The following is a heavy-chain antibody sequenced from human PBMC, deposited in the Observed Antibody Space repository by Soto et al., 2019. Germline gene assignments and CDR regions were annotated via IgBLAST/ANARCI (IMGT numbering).Heavy chain of an antibody. CDR2: IKSKTDGGTT. CDR3: TTEGVVPAVGGAFDI. J-gene: IGHJ3*02. Sequence: EVQLVESGGGLVKPGGSLRLSCAASGFTFSNAWMSWVRQAPGKGLEWVGRIKSKTDGGTTDYAAPVKGRFTISRDDSKNRLYLQMNSLKTEDTAVYYCTTEGVVPAVGGAFDIWGQGTMVTVSS. D-gene: IGHD2-2*01. CDR1: GFTFSNAW. V-gene: IGHV3-15*01.